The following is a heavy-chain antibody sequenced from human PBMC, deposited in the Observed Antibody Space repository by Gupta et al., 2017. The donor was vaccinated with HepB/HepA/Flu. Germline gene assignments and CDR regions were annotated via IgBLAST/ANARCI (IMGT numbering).Heavy chain of an antibody. CDR2: IYWDDDK. CDR3: AHGYFDSSGAQIDY. J-gene: IGHJ4*02. V-gene: IGHV2-5*02. CDR1: GFSLRTRGVG. D-gene: IGHD3-22*01. Sequence: QIPLQESGPPLVKPTQTLTLTCTFSGFSLRTRGVGVGWSRQPPGKALEWLALIYWDDDKRYSPSVKSRGTITKDTSKNQVVLTWTNMDPVDTATDDCAHGYFDSSGAQIDYWGQGTRVTVAS.